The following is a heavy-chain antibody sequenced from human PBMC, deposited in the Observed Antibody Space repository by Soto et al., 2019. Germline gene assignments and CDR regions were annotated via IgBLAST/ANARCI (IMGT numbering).Heavy chain of an antibody. V-gene: IGHV4-34*01. CDR3: ARGGENYYYYYGMDV. CDR1: GGSFSGYY. Sequence: SETLSLTCAVYGGSFSGYYWSWIRQPPGKGLEWIGEINHSGSTNYNPSLKSRVTISVDTSKNQFSLKLSSVTAADTAVYYCARGGENYYYYYGMDVWGQGTTVTVS. CDR2: INHSGST. D-gene: IGHD4-17*01. J-gene: IGHJ6*02.